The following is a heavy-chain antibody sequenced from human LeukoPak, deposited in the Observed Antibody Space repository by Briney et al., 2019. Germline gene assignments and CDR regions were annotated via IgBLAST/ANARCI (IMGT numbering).Heavy chain of an antibody. CDR3: AKRAAAGAFGAFHI. Sequence: GGSLRLSCAASGFSFSDFYMSWIRQAPGKGLEWVSAISGSGGSGGSTYYADSVKGRFTISRDNSKNTLYLQMNSLRAEDTAVYYCAKRAAAGAFGAFHIWGQGTMVTVSS. V-gene: IGHV3-23*01. J-gene: IGHJ3*02. D-gene: IGHD6-13*01. CDR2: ISGSGGSGGST. CDR1: GFSFSDFY.